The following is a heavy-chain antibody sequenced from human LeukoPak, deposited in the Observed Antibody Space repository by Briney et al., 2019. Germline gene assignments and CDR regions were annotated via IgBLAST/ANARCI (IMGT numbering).Heavy chain of an antibody. Sequence: GSLRLSCAASGFTFSNAWMSWVRQPPGKGLEWIGEINHSGSTNYNPSLKSRVTISVDTSKNQFSLKLSSVTAADTAVYYCARGGLISLANTPLGAFDIWGQGTMVSVSS. V-gene: IGHV4-34*01. CDR3: ARGGLISLANTPLGAFDI. CDR1: GFTFSNAW. J-gene: IGHJ3*02. CDR2: INHSGST. D-gene: IGHD3/OR15-3a*01.